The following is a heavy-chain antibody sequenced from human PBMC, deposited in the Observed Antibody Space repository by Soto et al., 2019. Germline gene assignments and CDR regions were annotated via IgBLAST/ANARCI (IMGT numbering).Heavy chain of an antibody. V-gene: IGHV1-69*13. D-gene: IGHD3-22*01. Sequence: ASVKVSCKASGGTFSSYAISWVRQAPGQGLEWMGGIIPIFGTANYAQKFQGRVTITADESTSTAYMELSSLRSGDTAVYYCAREGYSRGGQPQNYYYYGMDVWGQGTTVSVSS. CDR2: IIPIFGTA. J-gene: IGHJ6*02. CDR3: AREGYSRGGQPQNYYYYGMDV. CDR1: GGTFSSYA.